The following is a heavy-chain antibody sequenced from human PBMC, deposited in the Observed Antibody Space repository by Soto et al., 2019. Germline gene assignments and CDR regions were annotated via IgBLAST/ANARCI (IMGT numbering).Heavy chain of an antibody. CDR3: ARLPSTNGAYGMDV. CDR2: IYYSGST. V-gene: IGHV4-30-4*01. CDR1: GGSISSGDYY. J-gene: IGHJ6*02. Sequence: PSETLFLTCPVSGGSISSGDYYWRWIRQPPGKGLEWIGYIYYSGSTYYNPSLKSRVTISVDTSKNQFSLKLSSVTAADTAVYYCARLPSTNGAYGMDVWGQGTTVTVSS. D-gene: IGHD2-8*01.